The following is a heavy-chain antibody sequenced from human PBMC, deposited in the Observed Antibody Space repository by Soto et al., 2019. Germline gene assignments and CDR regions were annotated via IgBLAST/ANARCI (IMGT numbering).Heavy chain of an antibody. J-gene: IGHJ3*02. CDR2: IYYSGST. CDR1: GGPISSYY. Sequence: SETLSLTCTVSGGPISSYYWSWIRQPPGKGLEWIGYIYYSGSTNYNPSLKSRVTISVDTSKNQFSLKLSSVTAADTAVYYCARGPPAYGEGGAFDIWGQGTMVTVSS. V-gene: IGHV4-59*01. D-gene: IGHD4-17*01. CDR3: ARGPPAYGEGGAFDI.